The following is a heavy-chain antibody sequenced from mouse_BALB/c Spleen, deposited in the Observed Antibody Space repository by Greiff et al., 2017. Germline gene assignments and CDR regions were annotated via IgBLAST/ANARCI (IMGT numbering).Heavy chain of an antibody. D-gene: IGHD1-1*01. CDR2: IRSKANNHAT. CDR1: GFTFSDAW. CDR3: SSLLRSYFDV. V-gene: IGHV6-6*01. J-gene: IGHJ1*01. Sequence: EVKLQESGGGLVQPGGSLKLSCAASGFTFSDAWMDWVRQSPEKGLEWVAEIRSKANNHATYYAESVKGRFTISRNDSNSSVYLQMNSLRAGDTGINYCSSLLRSYFDVWGAGTTVTVSS.